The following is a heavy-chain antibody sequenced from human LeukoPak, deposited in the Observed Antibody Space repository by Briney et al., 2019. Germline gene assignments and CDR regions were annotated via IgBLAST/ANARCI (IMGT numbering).Heavy chain of an antibody. Sequence: GGSLRLSCAASGFTFSTYNMNWVRQAPGKGLEWVSSITSSSSYTFYADSVRGRFTISRENAKNSLYLQMNSLRAGDTAVYYCARAAGDYWGQGTLVTVSS. CDR2: ITSSSSYT. D-gene: IGHD3-10*01. CDR1: GFTFSTYN. V-gene: IGHV3-21*01. J-gene: IGHJ4*02. CDR3: ARAAGDY.